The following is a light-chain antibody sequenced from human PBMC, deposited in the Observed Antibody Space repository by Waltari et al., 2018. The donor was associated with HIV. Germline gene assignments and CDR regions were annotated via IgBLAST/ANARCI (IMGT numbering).Light chain of an antibody. CDR3: AAWDDSLNGPV. Sequence: QSVLTQPPSASGTPGQRVTIPCSGSSTHIGSNTENWYQQLPGTAPKLLIYSNNQRPSGVPDRFSGSKSGTSASLAISGLQSEDEADYYCAAWDDSLNGPVFGGGTKLTVL. J-gene: IGLJ2*01. V-gene: IGLV1-44*01. CDR1: STHIGSNT. CDR2: SNN.